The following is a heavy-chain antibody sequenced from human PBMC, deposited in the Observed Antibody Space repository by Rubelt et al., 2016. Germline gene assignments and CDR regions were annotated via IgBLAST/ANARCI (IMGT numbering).Heavy chain of an antibody. CDR1: GFTFSNAW. D-gene: IGHD3-22*01. CDR3: ARPLFTMIVVVFGGFDY. J-gene: IGHJ4*02. V-gene: IGHV3-23*04. Sequence: EVQLVESGGGLVKPGGSLRLSCAASGFTFSNAWMNWVRQDPGKGLEWVAAISGSGGSTYYADSVKGRFTISRDNSKNTLYLHMNSLRAEDTAVYYCARPLFTMIVVVFGGFDYWGQGTLVTVSS. CDR2: ISGSGGST.